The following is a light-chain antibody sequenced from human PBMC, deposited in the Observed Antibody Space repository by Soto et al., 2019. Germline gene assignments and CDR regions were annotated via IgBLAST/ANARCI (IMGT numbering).Light chain of an antibody. V-gene: IGLV2-14*03. CDR2: DVS. Sequence: QTVVTQPASVSGFPGQSITISCTGTSSDIGAYNYVSWYQRHPGKAPNLMIFDVSNRPSGISDRFSGSKSGNTASLTISGLLAEDEGDYYCSSYTTSRTVVLGGGTKLTVL. CDR3: SSYTTSRTVV. CDR1: SSDIGAYNY. J-gene: IGLJ2*01.